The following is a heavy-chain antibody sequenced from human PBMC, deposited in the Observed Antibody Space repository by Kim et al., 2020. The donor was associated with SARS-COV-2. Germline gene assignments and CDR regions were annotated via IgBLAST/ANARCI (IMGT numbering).Heavy chain of an antibody. J-gene: IGHJ4*02. D-gene: IGHD3-10*01. CDR3: AKDSEAAHPLLWFGELMFDY. CDR1: GFTFSSYA. CDR2: ISGSGGST. V-gene: IGHV3-23*01. Sequence: GGSLRLSCAASGFTFSSYAMSWVRQAPGKGLEWVSAISGSGGSTYYADSVKGRFTISRDNSKNTLYLQMNSLRAEDTAVYYCAKDSEAAHPLLWFGELMFDYWGQGTLVTVSS.